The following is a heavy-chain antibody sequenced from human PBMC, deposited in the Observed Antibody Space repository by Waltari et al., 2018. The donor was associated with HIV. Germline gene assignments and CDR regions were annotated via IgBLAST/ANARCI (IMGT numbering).Heavy chain of an antibody. J-gene: IGHJ4*02. CDR2: IKQDGSEK. V-gene: IGHV3-7*01. CDR1: GYTLSSYW. CDR3: ARDRHYDILTGSYFDY. Sequence: EVQLVESGGGLVQPGGSLRLSCAASGYTLSSYWMSWVRQVPGKGLEWVTNIKQDGSEKYYVDSVKGRFTISRDSAKNSLYLQMNSLRAEDTAVYYCARDRHYDILTGSYFDYWGQGTLVTVSS. D-gene: IGHD3-9*01.